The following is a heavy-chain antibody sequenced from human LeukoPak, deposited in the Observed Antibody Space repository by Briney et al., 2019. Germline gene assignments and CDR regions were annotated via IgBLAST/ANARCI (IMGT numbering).Heavy chain of an antibody. D-gene: IGHD4-23*01. CDR1: GFTFSSYA. V-gene: IGHV3-23*01. CDR2: ISGSGGST. Sequence: GGSLRLSCAASGFTFSSYAMSWVRQAPGKGLEWVSAISGSGGSTYNADSVKGRFTISRDNSKNTLYLQMNSLRAEDTAVYYCAKISGYSGSGPLDVWGQGTTVTVSS. CDR3: AKISGYSGSGPLDV. J-gene: IGHJ6*02.